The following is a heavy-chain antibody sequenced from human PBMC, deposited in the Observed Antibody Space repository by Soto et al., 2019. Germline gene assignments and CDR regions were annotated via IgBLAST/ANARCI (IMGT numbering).Heavy chain of an antibody. CDR2: IYYSGST. J-gene: IGHJ5*02. V-gene: IGHV4-39*01. CDR3: ASARAAGNWFDP. Sequence: PTETLSLTGTVSGGYISSSSYYWGWIRQPPGKGLEWIGSIYYSGSTYYNPSLKSRVTISVDTSKNQFSLKLSSVTAADTAVYYCASARAAGNWFDPWGQGTLVTVSS. CDR1: GGYISSSSYY.